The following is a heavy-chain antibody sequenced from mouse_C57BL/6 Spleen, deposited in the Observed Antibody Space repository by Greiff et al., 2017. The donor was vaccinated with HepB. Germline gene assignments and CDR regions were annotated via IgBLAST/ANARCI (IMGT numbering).Heavy chain of an antibody. CDR3: ASDWATVVSSWYCDV. Sequence: EVQLQQSGPGLVKPSQSLSLTCSVTGYSITSGYYWNWIRQFPGNKLEWMGYISYDGSNNYNPSLKNRISITRDTSKNQFFLKLNSVTTEDTATYYCASDWATVVSSWYCDVWGTGTTVTVSS. D-gene: IGHD1-1*01. J-gene: IGHJ1*03. CDR1: GYSITSGYY. V-gene: IGHV3-6*01. CDR2: ISYDGSN.